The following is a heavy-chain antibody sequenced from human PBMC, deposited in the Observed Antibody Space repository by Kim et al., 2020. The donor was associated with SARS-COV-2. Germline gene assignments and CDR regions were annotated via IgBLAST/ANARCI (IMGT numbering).Heavy chain of an antibody. Sequence: GGSLRLFCAASGLTFSNYAMSWVRQAPGKGLEWVSAIRGDSDTTNYADSVKGRFTISRDKSKNTLFLQMNSLRAEDTALYYCALVIAVEWAFDIWGQGTMVTVSS. CDR1: GLTFSNYA. J-gene: IGHJ3*02. V-gene: IGHV3-23*01. D-gene: IGHD2-21*01. CDR2: IRGDSDTT. CDR3: ALVIAVEWAFDI.